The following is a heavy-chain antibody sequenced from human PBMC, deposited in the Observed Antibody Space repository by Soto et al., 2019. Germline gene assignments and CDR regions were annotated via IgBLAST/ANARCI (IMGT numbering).Heavy chain of an antibody. D-gene: IGHD3-3*01. V-gene: IGHV1-2*02. J-gene: IGHJ6*02. CDR1: GYTFTGYY. CDR2: INPNSGGT. Sequence: GASVKVSCKASGYTFTGYYMHWVRQAPGQGLEWMGWINPNSGGTNYAQKFQGRVTMTRDTSISTAYMELSRLRSDDTAVYYCAREKSGDFWSRYLSYYGMHVWGQGTTLTVFS. CDR3: AREKSGDFWSRYLSYYGMHV.